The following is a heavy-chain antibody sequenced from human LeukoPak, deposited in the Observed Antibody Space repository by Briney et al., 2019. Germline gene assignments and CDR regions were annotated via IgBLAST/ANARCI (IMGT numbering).Heavy chain of an antibody. CDR1: GGSISSGSYY. J-gene: IGHJ5*02. D-gene: IGHD1-14*01. V-gene: IGHV4-61*02. CDR3: ARLNKPGWFDP. CDR2: IYTSGST. Sequence: SETLSLTCTVSGGSISSGSYYWSWIRQPAGKGLEWIGRIYTSGSTNYNPSLKSRVTISVDTSKNQFSLRLNSVTATDTAVYYCARLNKPGWFDPWGQGTLVTVSS.